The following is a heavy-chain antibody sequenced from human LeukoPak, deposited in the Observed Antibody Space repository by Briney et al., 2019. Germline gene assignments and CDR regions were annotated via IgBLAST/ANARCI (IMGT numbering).Heavy chain of an antibody. Sequence: GGSLRLSCAASGFTFSSYEMNWVRRAPGKGLEWVSYISSSGSTIYYADSVKGRFTISRDNAKNSLYLQMNSLRAEDTAVYYCAREPGFCTNGVCYTRAFDYWGQGTLVTASS. J-gene: IGHJ4*02. V-gene: IGHV3-48*03. CDR1: GFTFSSYE. CDR2: ISSSGSTI. CDR3: AREPGFCTNGVCYTRAFDY. D-gene: IGHD2-8*01.